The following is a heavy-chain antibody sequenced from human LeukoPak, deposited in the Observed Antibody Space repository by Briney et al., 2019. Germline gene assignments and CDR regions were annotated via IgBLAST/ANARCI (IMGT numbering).Heavy chain of an antibody. Sequence: SETLSLTCTVSGYSVSSGSYYWSWIRQPPGKGLEWIGYIYYSGSTSYNPSLNSRVTISLDTSKNQFSLKLSSVTAADTAVYYCAREASYCSSTSCYADYWGQGTLVTVSS. V-gene: IGHV4-61*01. CDR3: AREASYCSSTSCYADY. CDR1: GYSVSSGSYY. J-gene: IGHJ4*02. CDR2: IYYSGST. D-gene: IGHD2-2*01.